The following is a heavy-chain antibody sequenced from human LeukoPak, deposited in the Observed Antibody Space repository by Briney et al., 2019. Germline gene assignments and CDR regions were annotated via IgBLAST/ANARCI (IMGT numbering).Heavy chain of an antibody. J-gene: IGHJ4*02. CDR1: GGSISSYY. Sequence: SETLSLTCTVSGGSISSYYWSWIRQPPGKGLEWIGEINHSGSTNYNPSLKSRVTISVDTSKNQFSLKLSSVTAADTAVYYCARGKFYDILTGYSTSYFDYWGQGTLVTVSS. CDR3: ARGKFYDILTGYSTSYFDY. CDR2: INHSGST. V-gene: IGHV4-34*01. D-gene: IGHD3-9*01.